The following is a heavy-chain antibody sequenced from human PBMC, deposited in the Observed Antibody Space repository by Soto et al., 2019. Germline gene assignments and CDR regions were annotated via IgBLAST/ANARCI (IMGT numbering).Heavy chain of an antibody. J-gene: IGHJ4*02. CDR2: IYYNGST. Sequence: SGTLALTCTVSGLTIGSASYYWSWIRQHPGKGLEWVGNIYYNGSTYYSPSLKSRVTLWVDTSKNQFSLRLASVTAADTAVYYCARYRISGSWSKFDYWGQGTLVTVSS. CDR3: ARYRISGSWSKFDY. D-gene: IGHD6-13*01. V-gene: IGHV4-31*03. CDR1: GLTIGSASYY.